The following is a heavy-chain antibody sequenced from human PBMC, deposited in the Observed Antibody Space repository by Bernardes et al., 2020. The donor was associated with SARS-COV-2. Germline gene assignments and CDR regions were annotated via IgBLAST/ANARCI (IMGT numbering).Heavy chain of an antibody. CDR1: GYTLTELS. D-gene: IGHD4-17*01. Sequence: ASVEVSCRVSGYTLTELSIHWVRQAPGKGLEWMGGFYPEDGEPIYAQRFQGRVTMTEDTSADTAYMELSSLRSEDTAVYYCATGPTTMTYWYFDLWGRGTLVTVSS. CDR3: ATGPTTMTYWYFDL. J-gene: IGHJ2*01. CDR2: FYPEDGEP. V-gene: IGHV1-24*01.